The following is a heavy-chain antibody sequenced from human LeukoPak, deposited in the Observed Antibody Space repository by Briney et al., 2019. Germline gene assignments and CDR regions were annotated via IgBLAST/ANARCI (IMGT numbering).Heavy chain of an antibody. V-gene: IGHV3-30*02. CDR1: GFTFNIFG. Sequence: GGSLRLSCTASGFTFNIFGMYWVRQAPGKGLEWVAFIRNDGTHEKYGDSVKGRFTISRDNSKNTLYLLMNSLRGEDKAIYYCAKDPENIVYSDGSFDYWGQGTLVSVSS. D-gene: IGHD2/OR15-2a*01. CDR3: AKDPENIVYSDGSFDY. J-gene: IGHJ4*02. CDR2: IRNDGTHE.